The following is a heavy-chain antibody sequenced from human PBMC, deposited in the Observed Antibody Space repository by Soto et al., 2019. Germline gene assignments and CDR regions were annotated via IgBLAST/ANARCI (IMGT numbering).Heavy chain of an antibody. J-gene: IGHJ5*02. Sequence: QVQLQESGPGLVKPSQTLSLTCTVSAGSISSGGYYWSWIRQHPGKGLKWIGYIYDSGNTYYNPSLKSRVTISTDTSKNQFSLKMSSVTAADTAVYSCARGVLGVGEGDWFDPWGQGTLVTVSS. CDR3: ARGVLGVGEGDWFDP. D-gene: IGHD3-10*01. CDR2: IYDSGNT. CDR1: AGSISSGGYY. V-gene: IGHV4-31*03.